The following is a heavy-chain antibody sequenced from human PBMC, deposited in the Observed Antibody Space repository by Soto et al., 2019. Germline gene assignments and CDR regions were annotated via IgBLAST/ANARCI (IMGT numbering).Heavy chain of an antibody. CDR2: INSDGSTT. CDR1: GFTFSTYW. Sequence: EVQLVESGGGLVQPGGSLRLSCAASGFTFSTYWMHWVRQAPGKGLVWVSRINSDGSTTNYADSVKGRFTISRDNAKNTLYLQMNSLRAEDTADYYCARDAYYDMGVWGQGTTVTVSS. J-gene: IGHJ6*02. CDR3: ARDAYYDMGV. V-gene: IGHV3-74*01.